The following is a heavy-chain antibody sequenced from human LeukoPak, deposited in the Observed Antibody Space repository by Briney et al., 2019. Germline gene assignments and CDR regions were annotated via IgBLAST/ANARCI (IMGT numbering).Heavy chain of an antibody. D-gene: IGHD4-17*01. CDR1: GFIFSNYA. Sequence: PGGSLRLSCAASGFIFSNYAMHWVRQAPGKGLEWVAVISYDGSNKYYADSVKGRFTISRDNPKTTLYLQLNSLRAEDTAVYYCARDFRGDYFGRYYYYYMDVWGKGTTVTVSS. CDR2: ISYDGSNK. CDR3: ARDFRGDYFGRYYYYYMDV. V-gene: IGHV3-30*04. J-gene: IGHJ6*03.